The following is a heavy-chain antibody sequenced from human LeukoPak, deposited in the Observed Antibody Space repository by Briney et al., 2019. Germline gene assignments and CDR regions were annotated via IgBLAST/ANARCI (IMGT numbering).Heavy chain of an antibody. D-gene: IGHD4-23*01. CDR2: IYYSGST. Sequence: QTLSLTCTVSGGSISSGDYYWSWIRQPPGKGLEWIGYIYYSGSTYYNPSLKSRVTISVDTSKNQFSLKLSSVTAADTAVYYCARAPPGVTGAFDIWGQGTMVTVSS. J-gene: IGHJ3*02. CDR1: GGSISSGDYY. CDR3: ARAPPGVTGAFDI. V-gene: IGHV4-30-4*08.